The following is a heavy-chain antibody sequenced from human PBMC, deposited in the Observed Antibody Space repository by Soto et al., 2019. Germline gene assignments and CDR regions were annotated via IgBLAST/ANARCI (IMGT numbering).Heavy chain of an antibody. D-gene: IGHD6-19*01. CDR1: GYTFTGYY. V-gene: IGHV1-2*04. CDR2: INPNSGGT. Sequence: ASVKVSCKASGYTFTGYYMHWVRQAPGQGLEWMGWINPNSGGTNYAQKFQGWVTMTRDTSISTAYMELSRLRSDDTAVYYCARDGGYSSGWYWFDPWGQGTLVTVSS. J-gene: IGHJ5*02. CDR3: ARDGGYSSGWYWFDP.